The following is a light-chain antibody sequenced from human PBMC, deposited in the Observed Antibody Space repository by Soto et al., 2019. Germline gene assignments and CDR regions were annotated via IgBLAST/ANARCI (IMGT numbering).Light chain of an antibody. CDR3: QHYGSSLYT. CDR1: QSVYSQY. CDR2: GTF. V-gene: IGKV3-20*01. J-gene: IGKJ2*01. Sequence: EIVLTQSPGTLSLSPGERATLSCRASQSVYSQYLAWYQQKPGQAPRLLIYGTFNRATGIPDRFSGSGSGTDFTLTISRLEPEDSAVYYCQHYGSSLYTFAQGIKLEIK.